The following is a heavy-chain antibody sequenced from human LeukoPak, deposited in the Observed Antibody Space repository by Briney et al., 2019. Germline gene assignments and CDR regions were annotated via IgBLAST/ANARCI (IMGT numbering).Heavy chain of an antibody. V-gene: IGHV3-30*18. Sequence: GSLRLSCAASEFTFSSYGMHWVRQAPGKGLEWVAVISYDGSNKYYADSVKGRFTISRDNSKNTLYLQMNSLRAEDTAVYYCAKDVHPREMATTDYGMDVWGQGTTVTVSS. D-gene: IGHD5-24*01. CDR3: AKDVHPREMATTDYGMDV. CDR2: ISYDGSNK. CDR1: EFTFSSYG. J-gene: IGHJ6*02.